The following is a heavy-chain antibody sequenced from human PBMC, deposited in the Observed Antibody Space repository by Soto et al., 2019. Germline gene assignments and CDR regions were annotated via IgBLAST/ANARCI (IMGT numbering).Heavy chain of an antibody. Sequence: QVQLQQWGAGLLKPSETLSLTCAVYGGSFSGYYWSWIRQSPGKGLEWIGEINHSGSTNYNPSRKLRVTISIDTSKNQFSLKLSSVTAADTAVYYCARGWKGYYASGSPRGWFDPWGQGTLVTVSS. CDR1: GGSFSGYY. J-gene: IGHJ5*02. D-gene: IGHD3-10*01. V-gene: IGHV4-34*01. CDR2: INHSGST. CDR3: ARGWKGYYASGSPRGWFDP.